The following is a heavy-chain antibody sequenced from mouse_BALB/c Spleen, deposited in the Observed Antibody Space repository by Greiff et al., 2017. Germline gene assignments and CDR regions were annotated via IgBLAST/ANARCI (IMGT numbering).Heavy chain of an antibody. V-gene: IGHV5-12-1*01. D-gene: IGHD2-1*01. CDR2: ISSGGGST. J-gene: IGHJ1*01. Sequence: EVQLVESGGGLVKPGGSLKLSCAASGFAFSSYDMSWVRQTPEKRLEWVAYISSGGGSTYYPDTVKGRFTISRDNAKNTLYLQMSSLKSEDTAMYYCARPFDLLWYFDVWGAGTTVTVSS. CDR1: GFAFSSYD. CDR3: ARPFDLLWYFDV.